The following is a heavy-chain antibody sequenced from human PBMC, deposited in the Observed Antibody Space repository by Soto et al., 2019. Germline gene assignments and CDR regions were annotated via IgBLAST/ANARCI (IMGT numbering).Heavy chain of an antibody. V-gene: IGHV4-30-2*01. D-gene: IGHD6-13*01. CDR2: IYHSGST. J-gene: IGHJ4*02. Sequence: QLQLQESGSGLVKPSQTLSLTCAVYGGSISSGGYSWSWIRQPPGKGLEWIGYIYHSGSTYYNPSLKSRVTISVDRSKNQFSLKLSSGTAADTAVYYCARGQQLVRNYWGQGTLVTVAS. CDR1: GGSISSGGYS. CDR3: ARGQQLVRNY.